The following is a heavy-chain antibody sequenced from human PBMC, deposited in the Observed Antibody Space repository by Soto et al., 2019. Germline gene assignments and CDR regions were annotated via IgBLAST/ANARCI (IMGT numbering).Heavy chain of an antibody. CDR1: GGSFSGYY. V-gene: IGHV4-34*01. J-gene: IGHJ4*02. Sequence: QVQLQQWGAGLLKPSETLSLTCAVYGGSFSGYYWSWIRHPPGKGLEWIGEINHSGSTNYNPSLKSRVTISVDTSKNQFSLKLSSVTAADTAVYYCARGSVNFWSGYYTEPYYFDYWGQGTLVTVSS. CDR2: INHSGST. D-gene: IGHD3-3*01. CDR3: ARGSVNFWSGYYTEPYYFDY.